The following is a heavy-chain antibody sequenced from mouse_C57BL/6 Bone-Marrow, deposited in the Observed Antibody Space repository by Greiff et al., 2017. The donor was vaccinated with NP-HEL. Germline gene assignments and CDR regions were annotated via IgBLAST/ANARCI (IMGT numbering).Heavy chain of an antibody. V-gene: IGHV2-2*01. J-gene: IGHJ4*01. CDR3: ARKNSYAMDY. Sequence: VQVVESGPGLVQPSQSLSITCTVSGFSLTSYGVHWFRQSPGKGLEWLGVIWSGGSTDYNSAFISRLSISKDNSKSQVFFKMNSLQADDTSIYYCARKNSYAMDYWGQGTSVTVSS. CDR2: IWSGGST. CDR1: GFSLTSYG.